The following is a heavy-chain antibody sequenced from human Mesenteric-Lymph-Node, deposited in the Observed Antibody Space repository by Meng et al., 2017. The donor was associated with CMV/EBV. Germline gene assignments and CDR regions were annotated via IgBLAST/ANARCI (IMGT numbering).Heavy chain of an antibody. J-gene: IGHJ4*02. CDR1: GFTVSNNY. V-gene: IGHV3-11*04. D-gene: IGHD3-3*01. Sequence: GGSLRLSCAVSGFTVSNNYMSWVRQAPGKGLEWVSYISRSGSTICYADSVKGRFTISRDNAKNSLYLQMNSLRAEDTAVYYCAREVDYDFWSGYGFWGQGTLVTVSS. CDR3: AREVDYDFWSGYGF. CDR2: ISRSGSTI.